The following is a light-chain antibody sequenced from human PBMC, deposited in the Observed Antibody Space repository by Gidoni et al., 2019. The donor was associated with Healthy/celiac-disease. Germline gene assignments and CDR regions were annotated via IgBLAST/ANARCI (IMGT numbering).Light chain of an antibody. Sequence: EIEMTQSPATLSVSPGERATLPCRASQSVSSNLAWYQQKPGQAPRLLIYGASTRATGIPARFSGSGSGTEFTLTISSLQSEDVAVYYCQQYNSSPRTFGQGTKVEIK. CDR1: QSVSSN. V-gene: IGKV3-15*01. CDR3: QQYNSSPRT. J-gene: IGKJ1*01. CDR2: GAS.